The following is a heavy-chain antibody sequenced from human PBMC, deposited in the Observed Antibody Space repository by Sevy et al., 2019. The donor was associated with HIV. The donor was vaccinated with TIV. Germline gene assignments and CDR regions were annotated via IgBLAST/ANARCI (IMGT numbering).Heavy chain of an antibody. CDR1: GYTLTGLS. V-gene: IGHV1-24*01. J-gene: IGHJ4*02. Sequence: ASVKVSCKVSGYTLTGLSMHWVRQAPGKGLEWMGRFDPEEGETIYAQNFQGRVILTEDTSRDTANMELSSLRYEDTAVYYCATAREYYQDSSGYLDFWGQGTLVTVSS. CDR3: ATAREYYQDSSGYLDF. D-gene: IGHD3-22*01. CDR2: FDPEEGET.